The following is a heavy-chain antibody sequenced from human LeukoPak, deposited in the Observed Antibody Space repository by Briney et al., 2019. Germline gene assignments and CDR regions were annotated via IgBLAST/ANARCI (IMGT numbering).Heavy chain of an antibody. D-gene: IGHD6-13*01. CDR2: IIPIFGTA. V-gene: IGHV1-69*13. CDR3: ARDRRVEAAAGMDV. Sequence: GASVKVSCKASGGTFSSYAISWVRQAPGQGLEWMGGIIPIFGTANYAQKFQGRVTITADESTSAAYMELSSLRSEDTAVYYCARDRRVEAAAGMDVWGKGTTVTVSS. J-gene: IGHJ6*04. CDR1: GGTFSSYA.